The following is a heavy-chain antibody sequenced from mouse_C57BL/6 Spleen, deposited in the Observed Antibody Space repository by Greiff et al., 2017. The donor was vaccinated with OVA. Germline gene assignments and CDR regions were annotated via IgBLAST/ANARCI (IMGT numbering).Heavy chain of an antibody. J-gene: IGHJ2*01. V-gene: IGHV1-26*01. CDR2: IKPNNGGT. CDR1: GFSFTDYY. Sequence: EVQLKQSGPELVTPGASVTISCTASGFSFTDYYLNWVKQSHGTSLEWIGVIKPNNGGTSYNQQFTGKATLTVDQHSSPAFMELRSLTSEDSAVYYCARWSGYFDYWGQGTTLTVSS. CDR3: ARWSGYFDY.